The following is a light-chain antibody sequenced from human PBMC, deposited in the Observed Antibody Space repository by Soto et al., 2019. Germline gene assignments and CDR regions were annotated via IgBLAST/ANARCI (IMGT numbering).Light chain of an antibody. CDR3: QHRVNWPT. Sequence: EIVLTQSPATLSLSPGERATLSCRASQSVSNYLGWYQQKSGQAPRLLISDVSKRATVIPARFSGSGSGTDFTLTISSLAPEDFAVYYCQHRVNWPTFGGGTKVEIK. V-gene: IGKV3-11*01. CDR1: QSVSNY. J-gene: IGKJ4*01. CDR2: DVS.